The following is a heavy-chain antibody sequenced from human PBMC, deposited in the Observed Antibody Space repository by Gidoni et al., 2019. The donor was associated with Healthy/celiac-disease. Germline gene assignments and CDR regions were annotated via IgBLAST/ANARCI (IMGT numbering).Heavy chain of an antibody. D-gene: IGHD2-15*01. CDR3: TRRRDSRGYYYGMDV. J-gene: IGHJ6*02. CDR1: GFTFLCSA. CDR2: SRSKANSYAT. V-gene: IGHV3-73*02. Sequence: EVQLVESGGGLVQPGGSLKLSCAASGFTFLCSAMHWVRQASGKGLEWFGRSRSKANSYATAYAASVKGRFTISRDDSKNTAYLQMNSLKTEDTAVYYCTRRRDSRGYYYGMDVWGQGTTVTVSS.